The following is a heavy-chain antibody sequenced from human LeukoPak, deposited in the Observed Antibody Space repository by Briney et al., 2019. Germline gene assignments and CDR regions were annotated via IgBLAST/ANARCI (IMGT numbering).Heavy chain of an antibody. Sequence: ASVKVSCKASGYTFTSYDINWVRQATGQGLEWMGWMNPNSGNTGYAQKFQGRVTMTRNTSISTAYMELSSLRSEDTAVYYCASRPTYKAYSSSWDRLDYYYYYGMDVWGQGTTVTVSS. D-gene: IGHD6-13*01. CDR1: GYTFTSYD. J-gene: IGHJ6*02. CDR2: MNPNSGNT. V-gene: IGHV1-8*01. CDR3: ASRPTYKAYSSSWDRLDYYYYYGMDV.